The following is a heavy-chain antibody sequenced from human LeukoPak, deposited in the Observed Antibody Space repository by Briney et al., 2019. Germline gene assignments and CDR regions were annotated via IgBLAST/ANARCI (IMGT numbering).Heavy chain of an antibody. CDR2: ISSSSSYI. CDR3: ASAQVLIVGATIPFDY. Sequence: GGSLRLSCAASGFTFSSYSMNWVRQAPGKGLEWVSSISSSSSYIYYADSVKGRFTISRDNAKNSLYLQMNSLRAEDTAVYYCASAQVLIVGATIPFDYWGQGTLVTVSS. J-gene: IGHJ4*02. V-gene: IGHV3-21*01. CDR1: GFTFSSYS. D-gene: IGHD1-26*01.